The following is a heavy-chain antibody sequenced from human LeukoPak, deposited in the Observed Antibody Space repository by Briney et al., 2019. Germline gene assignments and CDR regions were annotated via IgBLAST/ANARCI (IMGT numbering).Heavy chain of an antibody. D-gene: IGHD6-19*01. CDR1: GFIFNNYW. CDR3: ARSGSSGWYSSAY. Sequence: GGSLRLSCAASGFIFNNYWMSWVRQAPGKGLEWVASIKQDGSEKYYVDSVKGRFTISRDNAKNSLYLQMNSLRAEDTAVYYCARSGSSGWYSSAYWGQGTLVTVSS. J-gene: IGHJ4*02. V-gene: IGHV3-7*01. CDR2: IKQDGSEK.